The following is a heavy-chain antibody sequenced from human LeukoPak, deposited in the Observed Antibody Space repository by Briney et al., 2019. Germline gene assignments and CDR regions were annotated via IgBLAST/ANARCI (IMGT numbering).Heavy chain of an antibody. CDR3: ARGGSSSSWYYVNSDY. D-gene: IGHD6-13*01. CDR1: GFTFSSYS. CDR2: ISSSSSYI. J-gene: IGHJ4*02. Sequence: PGGSLRLTCAASGFTFSSYSMKWVRQAPGKGLEWVSSISSSSSYIYYADSVKGRFTISRDNAKNSLYLQMNSLRAEDTAVYYCARGGSSSSWYYVNSDYWGQGTLVTVSS. V-gene: IGHV3-21*01.